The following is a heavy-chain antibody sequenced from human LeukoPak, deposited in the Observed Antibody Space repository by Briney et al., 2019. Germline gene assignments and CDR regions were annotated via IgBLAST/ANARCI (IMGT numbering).Heavy chain of an antibody. CDR1: GGSFSSYY. V-gene: IGHV4-59*01. Sequence: SETLSLTCTASGGSFSSYYWTWIRQPPGKGLEWIGYIYYSGSTNYNPSLKSRVTISVDASKNQFSLKLNSVTPADTAVYYCTRAYISAGRIDYWGQGTLVTVSS. J-gene: IGHJ4*02. CDR2: IYYSGST. D-gene: IGHD6-6*01. CDR3: TRAYISAGRIDY.